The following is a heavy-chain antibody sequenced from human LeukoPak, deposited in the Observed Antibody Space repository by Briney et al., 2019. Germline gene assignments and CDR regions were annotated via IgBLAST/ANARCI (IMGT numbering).Heavy chain of an antibody. CDR2: INPHSGGT. CDR3: ARDNDSRDPPHFDY. Sequence: GASVKVSCKASGYTFTSYGINWVRQAPGQGLEWMGWINPHSGGTNYAQNFQGRVTMTRDTSISTAYMELSSLRSEDTAVYYCARDNDSRDPPHFDYWGQGTLVTVSS. V-gene: IGHV1-2*02. D-gene: IGHD3-16*01. J-gene: IGHJ4*02. CDR1: GYTFTSYG.